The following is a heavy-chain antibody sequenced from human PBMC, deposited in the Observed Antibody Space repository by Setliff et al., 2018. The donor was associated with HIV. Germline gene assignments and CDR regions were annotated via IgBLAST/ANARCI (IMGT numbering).Heavy chain of an antibody. V-gene: IGHV4-4*09. CDR3: ARDRGSSGWWGDSNKNYMDV. CDR1: GDSISSYF. J-gene: IGHJ6*03. CDR2: IYTSGST. D-gene: IGHD6-19*01. Sequence: KPSETLSLTCTVSGDSISSYFWSWIRQSPGKGLEWIGYIYTSGSTNYNPSLKSRVTISVGKSKNQFSLKLSSVTAADTAVYYCARDRGSSGWWGDSNKNYMDVWGKGTTVTVSS.